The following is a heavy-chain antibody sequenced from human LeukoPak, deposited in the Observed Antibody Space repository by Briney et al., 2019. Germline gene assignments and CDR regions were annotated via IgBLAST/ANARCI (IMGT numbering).Heavy chain of an antibody. V-gene: IGHV1-2*02. CDR2: INPNSGGT. J-gene: IGHJ5*02. D-gene: IGHD2-2*01. CDR1: GYTFTGYY. Sequence: ASVKVSCKASGYTFTGYYMHWVRQAPGQGLEWMGWINPNSGGTDYAQKFQGRVTMTLDTSISTAYMELSRLTSDDTAVYYCARDVGQVDQLLRNWFDPWGQGTLVTVSS. CDR3: ARDVGQVDQLLRNWFDP.